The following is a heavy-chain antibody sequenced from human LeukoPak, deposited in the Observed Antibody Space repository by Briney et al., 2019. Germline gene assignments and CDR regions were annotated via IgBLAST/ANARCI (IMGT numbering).Heavy chain of an antibody. CDR1: GGSISSYY. D-gene: IGHD3-16*01. J-gene: IGHJ5*02. Sequence: SETLSLTCTVSGGSISSYYWSWIRQPPGKGLEWIGYIYYSGSTNYNPSLKSRLTISITTSKNQFSLKVTSVTASDTAMYYCVRDHVSPGLSNWFDPWGQGTLVTVSS. CDR2: IYYSGST. V-gene: IGHV4-59*12. CDR3: VRDHVSPGLSNWFDP.